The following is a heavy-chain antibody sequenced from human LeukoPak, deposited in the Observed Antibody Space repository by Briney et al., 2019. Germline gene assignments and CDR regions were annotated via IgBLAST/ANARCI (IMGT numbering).Heavy chain of an antibody. Sequence: PGGSLRLSCAASGFTFSSYAMSWVRQAPGKGLEWVSAISGSGGSTYYADSVKGRFTISRDSSKNTLFLQMNSLRAEDTAVYYCARGHAYYYDTSSPGFDYWGQGTLVTVSS. J-gene: IGHJ4*02. V-gene: IGHV3-23*01. D-gene: IGHD3-22*01. CDR1: GFTFSSYA. CDR3: ARGHAYYYDTSSPGFDY. CDR2: ISGSGGST.